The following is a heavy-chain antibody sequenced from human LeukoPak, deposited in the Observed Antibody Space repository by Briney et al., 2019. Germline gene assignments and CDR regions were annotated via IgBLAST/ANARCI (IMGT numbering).Heavy chain of an antibody. CDR2: ISGRGGTT. J-gene: IGHJ3*02. CDR1: KFTFSSYA. Sequence: GGSLRLSCVASKFTFSSYALTWVRQAPGKGLEWVSAISGRGGTTYYADSVKGRFTISRDNSKNTLYLQMNSLRAEDTAVYYCAKAQDYGDYIIHAFDIWGQGTMVTVSS. CDR3: AKAQDYGDYIIHAFDI. V-gene: IGHV3-23*01. D-gene: IGHD4-17*01.